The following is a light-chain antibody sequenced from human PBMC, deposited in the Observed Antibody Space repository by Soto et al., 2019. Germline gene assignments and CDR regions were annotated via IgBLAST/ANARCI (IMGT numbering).Light chain of an antibody. J-gene: IGKJ5*01. CDR3: HSRA. V-gene: IGKV1-5*01. Sequence: DIQLTQTPSTLSASVGDEVTITCRASQTISRWLAWYQQKPGRAPKLLIYDASTLESGVPSRFSGSGSETEFTLTISRLQPDDFASYFGHSRAFGQVTRLEIK. CDR1: QTISRW. CDR2: DAS.